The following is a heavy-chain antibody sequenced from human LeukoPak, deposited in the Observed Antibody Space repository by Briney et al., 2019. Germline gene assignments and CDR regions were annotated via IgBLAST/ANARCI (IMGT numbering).Heavy chain of an antibody. V-gene: IGHV1-69*01. Sequence: SVTVSCTASGGTFSSYAISWVRQAPGQGLEWMGGIIPIFGTAKYAEKFQGRVTITADESTITVYMEVSSLRSEDTAVYYCARWAQMNSGYDFWGPYDYWGRGTLVTVSS. J-gene: IGHJ4*02. CDR2: IIPIFGTA. CDR3: ARWAQMNSGYDFWGPYDY. D-gene: IGHD5-12*01. CDR1: GGTFSSYA.